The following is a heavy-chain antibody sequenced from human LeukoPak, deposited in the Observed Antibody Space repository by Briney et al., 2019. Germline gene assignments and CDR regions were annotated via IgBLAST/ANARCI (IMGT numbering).Heavy chain of an antibody. D-gene: IGHD2-15*01. CDR3: AKGRTPRVVVVAATLDGFDY. J-gene: IGHJ4*02. CDR2: ISGSGGST. Sequence: GGSLRLSCAASGFTFSSYAMSWVRQAPGKGLEWVSAISGSGGSTYYADSVKGRFTFSRDNSKNTLYLQMNSLRAEDTAVYYCAKGRTPRVVVVAATLDGFDYWGQGTLVTVSS. V-gene: IGHV3-23*01. CDR1: GFTFSSYA.